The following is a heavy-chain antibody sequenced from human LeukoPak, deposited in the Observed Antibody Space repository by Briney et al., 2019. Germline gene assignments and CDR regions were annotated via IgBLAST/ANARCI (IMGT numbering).Heavy chain of an antibody. D-gene: IGHD3-10*01. J-gene: IGHJ4*02. V-gene: IGHV4-61*02. CDR2: IYTSGST. CDR3: ARAPYYGSGSYPS. CDR1: GGSISSGSYY. Sequence: SETLSLTCTVSGGSISSGSYYWSWIRQPAGKGLEWIGRIYTSGSTNYNPSLKSRVTISVDTSKNQFSLKLSSVTAADTAVYYCARAPYYGSGSYPSWGQGTLVTVSS.